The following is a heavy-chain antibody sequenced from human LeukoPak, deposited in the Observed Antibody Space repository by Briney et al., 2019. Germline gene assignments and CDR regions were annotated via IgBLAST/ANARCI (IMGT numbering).Heavy chain of an antibody. J-gene: IGHJ4*02. CDR2: IRYDGGNK. Sequence: SGGSLRLSCAASGFTFSSYGMHWVRQAPGKGLEWVAFIRYDGGNKYYADSVKGRFTISRDNSKNTLYLQMNCLRAEDTAVYYCAKDCSRIQLFLLGCYFDYWGQGTLVTVSS. CDR3: AKDCSRIQLFLLGCYFDY. D-gene: IGHD5-18*01. CDR1: GFTFSSYG. V-gene: IGHV3-30*02.